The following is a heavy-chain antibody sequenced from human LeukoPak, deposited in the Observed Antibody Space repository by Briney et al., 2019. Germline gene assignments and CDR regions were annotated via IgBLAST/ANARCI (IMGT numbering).Heavy chain of an antibody. J-gene: IGHJ6*02. CDR2: INHRGST. CDR1: GGSFSGYY. CDR3: ARGPGRKRDVYNFKVVYYGMDV. V-gene: IGHV4-34*01. Sequence: SETLSLTCAVYGGSFSGYYWIWIRQPPGKGLEWIGEINHRGSTNYNPSLKSRVTISVDTSKNQSSLKLSSVTAADTAVYYCARGPGRKRDVYNFKVVYYGMDVWGQGTTVTVSS. D-gene: IGHD5-24*01.